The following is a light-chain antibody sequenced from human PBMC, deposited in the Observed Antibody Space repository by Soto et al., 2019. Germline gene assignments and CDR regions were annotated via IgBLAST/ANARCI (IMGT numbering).Light chain of an antibody. CDR1: QSVSSN. CDR2: GAS. CDR3: QQYNNWSPYT. J-gene: IGKJ2*01. Sequence: EIVMTQSPATLSVSPGERATLSCRASQSVSSNLAWYQQKPGQAPRLLIYGASTRATGIPARFSGSGSGTEFTLTISSLQSEDFAVYYCQQYNNWSPYTFGLGTKLEIK. V-gene: IGKV3-15*01.